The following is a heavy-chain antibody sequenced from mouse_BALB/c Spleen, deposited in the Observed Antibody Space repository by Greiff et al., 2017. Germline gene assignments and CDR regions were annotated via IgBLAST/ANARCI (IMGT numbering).Heavy chain of an antibody. V-gene: IGHV14-3*02. CDR2: IDPANGNT. CDR1: GFNIKDTY. J-gene: IGHJ2*01. Sequence: VQLQQSGAELVKPGASVKLSCTASGFNIKDTYMHWVKQRPEQGLEWIGRIDPANGNTKYDPKFQGKATITADTSSNTAYLQLSSLTSEDTAVYYCARSDYYDSSFDYWGQGTTLTVSS. D-gene: IGHD1-1*01. CDR3: ARSDYYDSSFDY.